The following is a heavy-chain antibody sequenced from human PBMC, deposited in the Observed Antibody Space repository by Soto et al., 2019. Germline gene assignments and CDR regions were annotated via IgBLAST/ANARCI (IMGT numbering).Heavy chain of an antibody. D-gene: IGHD3-22*01. CDR3: ARPMTYYYDSSGPWGFDY. Sequence: ASVKVSCKASGYTFTSYYMHWVRQAPGQGLEWMGIINPSGGSTSYAQKFQGRVTMTRDTSTSTVYMELSSLRSEDTAVYYCARPMTYYYDSSGPWGFDYWGQGTLVTSPQ. CDR1: GYTFTSYY. J-gene: IGHJ4*02. V-gene: IGHV1-46*01. CDR2: INPSGGST.